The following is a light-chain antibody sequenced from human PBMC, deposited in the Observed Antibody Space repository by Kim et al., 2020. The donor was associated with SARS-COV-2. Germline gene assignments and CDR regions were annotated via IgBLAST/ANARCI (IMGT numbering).Light chain of an antibody. V-gene: IGLV3-1*01. CDR2: QDT. CDR3: QAWDSSTAVV. Sequence: SYELTQPPSVSVSPGQTANITCSGDKLGHKYTSWYQQKPGQSPVLVMYQDTKRPSGIPERFSGSNSGNTATLTISGTQAMDEADYYCQAWDSSTAVVFGGGTQLTVL. CDR1: KLGHKY. J-gene: IGLJ2*01.